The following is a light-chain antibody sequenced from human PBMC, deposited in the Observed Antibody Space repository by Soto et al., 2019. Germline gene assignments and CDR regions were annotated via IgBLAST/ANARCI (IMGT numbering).Light chain of an antibody. CDR1: SSDVGGYNY. CDR2: EGH. J-gene: IGLJ1*01. Sequence: QSALTQPASVSGSPGQSITISCTGSSSDVGGYNYVSWYQQHPGKAPKLMIYEGHRRPSGVPDRFSGSTSVNSASLTISGLQSDDEADYSCCLYIGATTDVFGTGTQLTVL. V-gene: IGLV2-14*01. CDR3: CLYIGATTDV.